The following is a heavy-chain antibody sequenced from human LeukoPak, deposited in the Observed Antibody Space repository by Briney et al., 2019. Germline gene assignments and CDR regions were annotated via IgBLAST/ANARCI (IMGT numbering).Heavy chain of an antibody. Sequence: ASVKVSCKASGYTFTGYYMHWVRQAPGQGLEWMGIIIPSDGRTNYAQKFQGRFTVTRDTSTSTVYMELSSLRSDDTAVYYCARELDGGAFDYWGQGTLVTVS. V-gene: IGHV1-46*01. CDR1: GYTFTGYY. CDR2: IIPSDGRT. D-gene: IGHD3-16*01. CDR3: ARELDGGAFDY. J-gene: IGHJ4*02.